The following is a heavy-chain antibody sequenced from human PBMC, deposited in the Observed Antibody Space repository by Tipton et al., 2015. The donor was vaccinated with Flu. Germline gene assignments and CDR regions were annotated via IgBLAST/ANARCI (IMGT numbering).Heavy chain of an antibody. Sequence: GLVKPSETLSLSCSVSGFSVSTSAYFWGWLRQSPGKGPEWIGSLYYSATTYSPSFQSRVSISADKSNNKLSLTLNSVTAADTAVYFCARSPSYSGSGIYPYYFDDWGQGTLVTVAS. V-gene: IGHV4-39*07. CDR2: LYYSATT. J-gene: IGHJ4*02. CDR1: GFSVSTSAYF. CDR3: ARSPSYSGSGIYPYYFDD. D-gene: IGHD3-10*01.